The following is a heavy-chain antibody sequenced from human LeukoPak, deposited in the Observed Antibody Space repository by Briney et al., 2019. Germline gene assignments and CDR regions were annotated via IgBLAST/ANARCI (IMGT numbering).Heavy chain of an antibody. V-gene: IGHV1-8*01. CDR1: GYTFTSYD. D-gene: IGHD3-22*01. Sequence: RASEKVSCKASGYTFTSYDINWVRQATGQGLEWMGWMNPNSGNTGYAQKFQGRVTMTRNTSISTAYMELSSLRSEDTAVYYCARPASSGYVGDDYWGQGTLVTVSS. J-gene: IGHJ4*02. CDR3: ARPASSGYVGDDY. CDR2: MNPNSGNT.